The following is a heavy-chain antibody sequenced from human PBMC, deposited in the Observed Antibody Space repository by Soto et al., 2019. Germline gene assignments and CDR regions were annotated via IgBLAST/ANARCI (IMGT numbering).Heavy chain of an antibody. Sequence: GCRYTQYLTVCLRPAHGKGLEWRGIIYPGQEYTRYSSSFQAQVTISADKTMSTVSLQSSSLQASDTAMYYSARHLVAEAGKRMYNFDYMDLFGQGNTVTVSS. D-gene: IGHD6-19*01. CDR2: IYPGQEYT. V-gene: IGHV5-51*01. J-gene: IGHJ6*01. CDR1: GCRYTQYL. CDR3: ARHLVAEAGKRMYNFDYMDL.